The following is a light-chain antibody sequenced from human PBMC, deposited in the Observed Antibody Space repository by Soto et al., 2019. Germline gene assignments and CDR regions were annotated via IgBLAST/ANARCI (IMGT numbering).Light chain of an antibody. Sequence: DIQMTQSPSSLSASEGDRVTITCQASQDISNRLNWYQQKPGKAPKLLINDASNLEAGVPSRFSGSGSGTDFTFTISSLQPEDIATYYCQQYVNLVTFGGGTKLEIK. CDR1: QDISNR. J-gene: IGKJ4*01. V-gene: IGKV1-33*01. CDR3: QQYVNLVT. CDR2: DAS.